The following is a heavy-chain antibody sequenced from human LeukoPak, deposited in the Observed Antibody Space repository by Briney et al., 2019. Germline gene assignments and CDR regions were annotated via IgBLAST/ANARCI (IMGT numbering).Heavy chain of an antibody. CDR3: ARGTLYSGWSYYFDY. V-gene: IGHV4-59*12. J-gene: IGHJ4*02. CDR2: IYYSGST. D-gene: IGHD6-19*01. CDR1: GGSISSYY. Sequence: SETLSLTCTVSGGSISSYYWSWIRQPPGKGLEWIGFIYYSGSTNYNPSLKSRVTISVHTSKNQFSLKLSSVTAADTAMYYCARGTLYSGWSYYFDYWGQGSQVTVSS.